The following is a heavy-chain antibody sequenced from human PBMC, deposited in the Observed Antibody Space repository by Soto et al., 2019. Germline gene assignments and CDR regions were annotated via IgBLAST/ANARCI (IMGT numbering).Heavy chain of an antibody. CDR1: GGTFSSYA. CDR3: ARDRITIFGVVKNYYYYDMDV. J-gene: IGHJ6*02. D-gene: IGHD3-3*01. CDR2: IIPIFGTA. V-gene: IGHV1-69*01. Sequence: QVQLVQSGAEVKKPGSSVKVSCKASGGTFSSYAISWVRQAPGQGLEWMGGIIPIFGTANYAQKFQGRVTITADESTSTAYMELSSLRSEDTAVYHCARDRITIFGVVKNYYYYDMDVWGQGTTVTVSS.